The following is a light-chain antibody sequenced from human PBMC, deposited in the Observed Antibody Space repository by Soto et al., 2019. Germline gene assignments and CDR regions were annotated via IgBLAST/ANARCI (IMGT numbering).Light chain of an antibody. CDR3: CSYAGSSTYV. CDR2: EVS. CDR1: SSDVGSYNL. Sequence: QAALTQPASVSVSIGQSVTIFCTGTSSDVGSYNLVSWYQQHPGKAPKLMIYEVSKRPSGVSNRFSGSKSGNTASLTISGLQAEDEADYYCCSYAGSSTYVFGTGTKVTVL. V-gene: IGLV2-23*02. J-gene: IGLJ1*01.